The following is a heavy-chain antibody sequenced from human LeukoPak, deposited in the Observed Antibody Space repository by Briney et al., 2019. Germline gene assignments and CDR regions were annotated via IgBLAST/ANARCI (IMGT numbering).Heavy chain of an antibody. CDR3: TTDSGYSYGLHY. V-gene: IGHV3-15*01. CDR2: IKSKTDGGTT. CDR1: GFTVSNAW. Sequence: GGSLRLSCAASGFTVSNAWMSWVRQAPGKGRGWVGRIKSKTDGGTTDYAAPVKGTFTISSDDSKNTLYLQINSLKTEDTAVYYCTTDSGYSYGLHYWGQGTLVTVSS. J-gene: IGHJ4*02. D-gene: IGHD5-18*01.